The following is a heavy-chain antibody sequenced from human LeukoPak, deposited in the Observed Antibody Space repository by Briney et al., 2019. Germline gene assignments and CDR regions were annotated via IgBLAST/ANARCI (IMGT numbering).Heavy chain of an antibody. Sequence: GGSLRLSCAASGFPFSSYAMHWVRQAPGKGLEWVAVISYDGSNKKFADSVKGRFTISRDNSINTLYLQMNYLRADDTALYYCARDRVGSAQFDYWGQGTLVTVSS. CDR3: ARDRVGSAQFDY. CDR2: ISYDGSNK. V-gene: IGHV3-30*01. J-gene: IGHJ4*02. CDR1: GFPFSSYA. D-gene: IGHD2-21*02.